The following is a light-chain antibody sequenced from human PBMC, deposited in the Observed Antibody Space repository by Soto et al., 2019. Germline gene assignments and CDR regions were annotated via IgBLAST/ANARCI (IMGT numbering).Light chain of an antibody. Sequence: EVVLTQSPATLSLSPGERATLSCRASQSISSYLAWYQQKPGQAPRLLIYDASNRATGIPGRFSGSGSGTDFTLTITSLEPDDFAVYYCQQRSNWPTTFGPGTKVDI. CDR2: DAS. CDR3: QQRSNWPTT. V-gene: IGKV3-11*01. J-gene: IGKJ3*01. CDR1: QSISSY.